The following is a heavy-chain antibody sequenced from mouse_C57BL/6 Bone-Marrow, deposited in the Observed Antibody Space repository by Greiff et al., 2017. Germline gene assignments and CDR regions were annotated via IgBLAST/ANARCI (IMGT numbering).Heavy chain of an antibody. D-gene: IGHD2-4*01. CDR1: GYTFTGYS. V-gene: IGHV1-62-2*01. CDR2: FYPGSGSI. CDR3: ARPPYYDDDLYYAMDF. Sequence: QVQLQQPGAELVKPGASVKLSCKASGYTFTGYSIHWVKQRSGQGLEWIGWFYPGSGSIKYNEKFKDKATMTVDKSSSTVYMELSRLTSEDSTVYFGARPPYYDDDLYYAMDFCGQGTAVTVSS. J-gene: IGHJ4*01.